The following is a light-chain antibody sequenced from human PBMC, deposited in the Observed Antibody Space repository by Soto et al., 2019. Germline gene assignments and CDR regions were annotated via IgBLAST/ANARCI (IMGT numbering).Light chain of an antibody. J-gene: IGKJ5*01. CDR2: DAS. V-gene: IGKV3-20*01. Sequence: EIVLAQSPGTLSLSPGESATLSCRASQSVSSSFLAWYQQRPGQAPRLLIYDASTRATGIPPRFSGGGSGTGFTLTISRLEPEDFAVYYCQQYGGSITFGQGTRLEIK. CDR1: QSVSSSF. CDR3: QQYGGSIT.